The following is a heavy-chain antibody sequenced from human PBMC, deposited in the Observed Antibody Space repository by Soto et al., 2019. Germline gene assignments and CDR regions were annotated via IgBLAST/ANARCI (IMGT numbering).Heavy chain of an antibody. CDR2: INSAGTIT. J-gene: IGHJ4*02. Sequence: EVHLVESGGGLVQPGGCLRLSCATSGFNFSTYWVHWVRQVPGKGLVWVSRINSAGTITDYADSVKGRFTTSRDNAKKTLYLDMNSLRADDTAIYYCTRDGGGRYYGGFDNWGQGTLVTVSS. CDR1: GFNFSTYW. V-gene: IGHV3-74*01. D-gene: IGHD1-26*01. CDR3: TRDGGGRYYGGFDN.